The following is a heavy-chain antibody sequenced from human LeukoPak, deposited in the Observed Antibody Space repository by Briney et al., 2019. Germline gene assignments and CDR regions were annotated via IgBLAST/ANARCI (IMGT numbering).Heavy chain of an antibody. D-gene: IGHD1-26*01. CDR1: DYSISSSNW. J-gene: IGHJ4*02. CDR3: ARQSGSYGVY. CDR2: MYYSGST. Sequence: PSDTLSLTCAVSDYSISSSNWWGWIRQPPRKGLEWIGYMYYSGSTYYNPSLKSRVTMSVDTSKNQLSLKLSSVTAVDTAVYYCARQSGSYGVYWGQGTLVTVSS. V-gene: IGHV4-28*01.